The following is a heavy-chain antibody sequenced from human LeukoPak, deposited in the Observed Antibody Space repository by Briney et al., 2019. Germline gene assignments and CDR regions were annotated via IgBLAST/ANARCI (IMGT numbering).Heavy chain of an antibody. V-gene: IGHV1-2*02. J-gene: IGHJ6*03. D-gene: IGHD3-9*01. CDR1: GYTFTGYF. CDR2: INPNSGGT. CDR3: ARDADWLFTHMDV. Sequence: ASVKVSCKASGYTFTGYFIHWVRQAPGQGLEWMGWINPNSGGTNYAQKFQGRVTMTRDTSISTAYMELSRLRSDDTAVYYCARDADWLFTHMDVWGKGTTVTVSS.